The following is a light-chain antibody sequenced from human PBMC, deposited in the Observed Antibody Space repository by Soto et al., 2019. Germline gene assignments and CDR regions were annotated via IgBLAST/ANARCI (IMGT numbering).Light chain of an antibody. J-gene: IGKJ5*01. V-gene: IGKV3-20*01. CDR1: QSVSSSY. Sequence: EVLLTQSPGTLSLSPGERATLSCRASQSVSSSYLAWYQQKPGQAPRLLMYGTSSRATGIPDRFSGSGSGTDFTLTISRLEPEDFAVYYCQQYENSPITFGQGTRLEI. CDR2: GTS. CDR3: QQYENSPIT.